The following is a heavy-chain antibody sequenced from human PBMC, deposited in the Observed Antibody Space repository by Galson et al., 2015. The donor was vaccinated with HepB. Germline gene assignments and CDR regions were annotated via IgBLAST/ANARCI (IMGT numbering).Heavy chain of an antibody. Sequence: SLRLSCAASGFTFTNAWMSWVRQAPGKGLEWVGQIKSETDGGTTDYAAAVKGRFTISRDDLKNMLYIQMNSLRAEDTAVYFCTTGLDVVEPAAIAQWGQGTLVTVSS. CDR1: GFTFTNAW. D-gene: IGHD2-2*02. J-gene: IGHJ4*02. V-gene: IGHV3-15*01. CDR3: TTGLDVVEPAAIAQ. CDR2: IKSETDGGTT.